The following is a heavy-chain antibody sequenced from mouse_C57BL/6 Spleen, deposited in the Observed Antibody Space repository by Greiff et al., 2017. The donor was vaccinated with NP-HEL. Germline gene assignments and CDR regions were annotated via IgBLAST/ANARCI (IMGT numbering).Heavy chain of an antibody. J-gene: IGHJ1*03. CDR3: ARGHYYDGYLDWYFDV. V-gene: IGHV3-8*01. D-gene: IGHD2-3*01. CDR2: ISYSGST. Sequence: DVKRVESGPGLAKPSQTLSLTCSVTGYSITSDYWNWIRKFPGNKLEYMGYISYSGSTYYNPSLKSRISITRDTSKNQYYLQLNSVTTEDTATYYCARGHYYDGYLDWYFDVWGTGTTVTVSS. CDR1: GYSITSDY.